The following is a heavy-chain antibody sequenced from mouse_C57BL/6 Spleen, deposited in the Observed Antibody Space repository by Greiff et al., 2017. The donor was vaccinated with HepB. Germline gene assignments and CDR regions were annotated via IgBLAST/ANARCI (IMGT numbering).Heavy chain of an antibody. J-gene: IGHJ3*01. CDR3: ARVGLRSPWFAY. CDR2: INPNNGGT. Sequence: VQLKQSGPELVKPGASVKIPCKASGYTFTDYNMDWVKQSHGKSLEWIGDINPNNGGTIYNQKFKGKATLTVDKSSSTAYMELRSLTSEDTAVYYCARVGLRSPWFAYWGQGTLVTVSA. D-gene: IGHD1-1*01. V-gene: IGHV1-18*01. CDR1: GYTFTDYN.